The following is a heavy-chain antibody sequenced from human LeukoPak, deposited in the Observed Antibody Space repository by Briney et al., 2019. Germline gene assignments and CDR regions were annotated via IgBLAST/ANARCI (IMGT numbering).Heavy chain of an antibody. CDR3: ARGKRAYDSYGMDV. J-gene: IGHJ6*02. CDR2: ISSSSSYI. Sequence: PGGSLRLSCAASGFTFSSYSMNWVRQAPGKGLEWVSSISSSSSYIYYADSVKGRFTISRDNAKNSLYLQMNSLRAEDTAVYYCARGKRAYDSYGMDVWGQGTTVTVFS. CDR1: GFTFSSYS. V-gene: IGHV3-21*01.